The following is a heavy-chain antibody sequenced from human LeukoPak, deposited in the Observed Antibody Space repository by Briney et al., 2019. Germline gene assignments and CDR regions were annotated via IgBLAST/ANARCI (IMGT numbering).Heavy chain of an antibody. CDR3: ASPIHGTTGTTDY. V-gene: IGHV5-10-1*01. Sequence: GESLKISCKGSGYGFTSYWISWVRQMPGKGLEWMGRIDPSDSYTNYSPSFQGHVTISADKSISTAYLQWSSLKASDTAMYYCASPIHGTTGTTDYWGQGTLVTVSS. J-gene: IGHJ4*02. D-gene: IGHD1-1*01. CDR2: IDPSDSYT. CDR1: GYGFTSYW.